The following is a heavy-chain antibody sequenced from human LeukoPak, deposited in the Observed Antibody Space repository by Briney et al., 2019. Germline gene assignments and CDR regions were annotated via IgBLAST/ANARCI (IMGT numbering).Heavy chain of an antibody. CDR3: ATGNWRRWFGEPPFDY. CDR1: GYTLTELS. V-gene: IGHV1-24*01. CDR2: FDPEDGET. D-gene: IGHD3-10*01. J-gene: IGHJ4*02. Sequence: ASVTVSCKVSGYTLTELSMHWVRQAPGKGLEWMGGFDPEDGETIYAQKFQGRVTMTEDTSTDTAYIELSSLRSEDTAVYYCATGNWRRWFGEPPFDYWGQGTLVTVSS.